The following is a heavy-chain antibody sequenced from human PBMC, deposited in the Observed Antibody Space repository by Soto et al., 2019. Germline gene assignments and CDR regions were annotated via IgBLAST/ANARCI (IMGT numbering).Heavy chain of an antibody. V-gene: IGHV5-51*01. CDR2: IYPGDSDT. CDR1: GYSFTSYW. CDR3: ARHIFYCSSTSCYVTGDYYYYMDV. D-gene: IGHD2-2*01. J-gene: IGHJ6*03. Sequence: PGESLRISCKGSGYSFTSYWIGWVRQMPGKGLEWMGIIYPGDSDTRYSPSFQGQVTISADKSISTAYLQWSSLKASDTAMYYCARHIFYCSSTSCYVTGDYYYYMDVWGKGTTVTVSS.